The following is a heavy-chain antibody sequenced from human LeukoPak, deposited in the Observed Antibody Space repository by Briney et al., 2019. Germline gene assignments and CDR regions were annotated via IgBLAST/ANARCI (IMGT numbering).Heavy chain of an antibody. CDR3: AISVETSSGTNFDY. Sequence: ASVKVSCKVSGYTLTELSMHWVRQAPGKGLEWMGGFDPEDGETIYAQKFQGRVTMTEDISTDTAYMELSSLRSEDTAVHYCAISVETSSGTNFDYWGQGTLVTVSS. D-gene: IGHD6-25*01. CDR2: FDPEDGET. CDR1: GYTLTELS. V-gene: IGHV1-24*01. J-gene: IGHJ4*02.